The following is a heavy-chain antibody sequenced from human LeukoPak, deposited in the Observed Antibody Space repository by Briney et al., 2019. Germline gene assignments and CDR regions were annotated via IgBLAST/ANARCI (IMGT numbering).Heavy chain of an antibody. CDR2: IWYDGSNK. Sequence: GGSLRLSCAASGFTFSSYGMHWVRQAQGKGREWVAVIWYDGSNKYYADSVKGRFTISRDNSKNALYLQMNSLRAEDPAVYYCAKEGVSYYDSSGYSIWGQGTMVTVSS. V-gene: IGHV3-33*06. CDR1: GFTFSSYG. J-gene: IGHJ3*02. CDR3: AKEGVSYYDSSGYSI. D-gene: IGHD3-22*01.